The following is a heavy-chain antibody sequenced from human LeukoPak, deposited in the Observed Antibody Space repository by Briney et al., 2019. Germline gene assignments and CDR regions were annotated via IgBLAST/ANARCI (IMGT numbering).Heavy chain of an antibody. J-gene: IGHJ1*01. Sequence: SETLSLTCAVYGGSFSGYYWSWIRQPPGKGLEWIGEINHSGSANYNPSLKSRVTISVDTSKNQFSLKLSSVTAADTAVYYCARDWGSSSLWGQGTLVTVSS. D-gene: IGHD6-6*01. CDR3: ARDWGSSSL. CDR1: GGSFSGYY. CDR2: INHSGSA. V-gene: IGHV4-34*01.